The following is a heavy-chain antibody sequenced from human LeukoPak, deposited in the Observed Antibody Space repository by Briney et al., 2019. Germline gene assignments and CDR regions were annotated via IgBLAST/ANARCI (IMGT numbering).Heavy chain of an antibody. Sequence: STNYNPSLKSRVTISVDTSKNQFSLKLSSVTAADTAVYYCAKDCLAARPPGDYYYYYGMDVWGQGTTVTVSS. V-gene: IGHV4-34*01. CDR2: ST. J-gene: IGHJ6*02. CDR3: AKDCLAARPPGDYYYYYGMDV. D-gene: IGHD6-6*01.